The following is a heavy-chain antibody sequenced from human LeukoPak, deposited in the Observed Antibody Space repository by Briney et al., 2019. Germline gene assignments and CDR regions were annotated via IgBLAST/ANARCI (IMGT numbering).Heavy chain of an antibody. J-gene: IGHJ3*01. CDR2: INHSGYT. V-gene: IGHV4-34*01. CDR3: ARHEFGSSSAAFDS. Sequence: SETLSLTCAVHGGSFSGYLWSWIRQPPGKGLEYIGEINHSGYTTYNPSLKSRVTISVDTSKNQFSLNMISVTAADTAVYYCARHEFGSSSAAFDSWGQGTMVIVS. D-gene: IGHD6-6*01. CDR1: GGSFSGYL.